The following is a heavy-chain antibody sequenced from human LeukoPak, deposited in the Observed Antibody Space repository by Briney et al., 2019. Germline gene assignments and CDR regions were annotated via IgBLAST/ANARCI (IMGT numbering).Heavy chain of an antibody. CDR3: AAGLDDAFDI. V-gene: IGHV4-31*03. CDR2: IYYSGST. CDR1: GGSISSGGYY. J-gene: IGHJ3*02. Sequence: SETLSLTCTVSGGSISSGGYYWSWIRQHPGKGLEWIGYIYYSGSTYYNPSLKSRVTISVDTSKNQFSLKLSSVTAADTAVYYYAAGLDDAFDIWGQGTMVTVSS.